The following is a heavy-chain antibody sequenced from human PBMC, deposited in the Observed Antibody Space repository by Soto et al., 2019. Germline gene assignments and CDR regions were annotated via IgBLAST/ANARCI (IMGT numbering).Heavy chain of an antibody. V-gene: IGHV3-7*03. D-gene: IGHD6-13*01. CDR3: ATSIAAAGTD. CDR1: GGSISSYY. Sequence: ETLSLTCTVSGGSISSYYWSWVRQTPGKGLEWVANIKQDGSEKYYVDSVKGRFTISRDNAKKSLYLQMNNVRAEDTAVYYCATSIAAAGTDWGQGTLVTVSS. J-gene: IGHJ4*02. CDR2: IKQDGSEK.